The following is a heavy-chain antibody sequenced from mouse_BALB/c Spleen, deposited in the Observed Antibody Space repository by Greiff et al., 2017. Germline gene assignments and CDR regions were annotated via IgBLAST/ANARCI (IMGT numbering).Heavy chain of an antibody. CDR1: GYAFTNYL. Sequence: VQLVESGAELVRPGTSVKVSCKASGYAFTNYLIEWVKQRPGQGLEWIGVINPGSGGTSYNQKFKGKATLTVDKSSSTAYMELLSLTSEDSAVYYCARWDFYYGNSYAMDYWGQGTSVTVSS. CDR2: INPGSGGT. J-gene: IGHJ4*01. V-gene: IGHV1-54*01. D-gene: IGHD2-1*01. CDR3: ARWDFYYGNSYAMDY.